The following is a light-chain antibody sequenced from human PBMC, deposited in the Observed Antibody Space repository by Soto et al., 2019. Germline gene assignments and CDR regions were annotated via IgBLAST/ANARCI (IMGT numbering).Light chain of an antibody. CDR2: DNN. V-gene: IGLV1-51*01. CDR3: GTWDSSLSAVV. J-gene: IGLJ2*01. Sequence: QSVLTQPPSVSAAARQKVTISCSGSSSNIGNNYVSWYQQLPGTAPKLLIYDNNKRPSGIPDRFSGSKSGTSATLGITGLQTGDEADYYCGTWDSSLSAVVFGGGTSLTVL. CDR1: SSNIGNNY.